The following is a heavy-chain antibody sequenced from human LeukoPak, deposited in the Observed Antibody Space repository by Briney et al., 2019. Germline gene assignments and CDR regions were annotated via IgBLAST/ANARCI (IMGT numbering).Heavy chain of an antibody. J-gene: IGHJ3*01. CDR2: IYYSGST. CDR1: GGSISSYY. Sequence: SETLSLTCTVSGGSISSYYWSWIRQPPGKGLEWIGYIYYSGSTNYNPSLKSRVTISVDTSKNQFSLKLSSVTAADTAVYYCARGAPYDYGGNSDAFDFWGQGTMVTVSS. D-gene: IGHD4-23*01. CDR3: ARGAPYDYGGNSDAFDF. V-gene: IGHV4-59*01.